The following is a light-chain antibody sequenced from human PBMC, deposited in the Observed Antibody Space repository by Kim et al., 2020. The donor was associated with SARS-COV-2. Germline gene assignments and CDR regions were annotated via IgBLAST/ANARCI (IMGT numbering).Light chain of an antibody. CDR2: KAS. CDR1: QSINNW. Sequence: SASVGDRVTITCRASQSINNWLAWYQQRPGKPPNLLIYKASSIESGVPSRFSGSGSGTEFTLTISSLQPDDSATYYCQQYNTYRTFGQGTKVDIK. CDR3: QQYNTYRT. J-gene: IGKJ1*01. V-gene: IGKV1-5*03.